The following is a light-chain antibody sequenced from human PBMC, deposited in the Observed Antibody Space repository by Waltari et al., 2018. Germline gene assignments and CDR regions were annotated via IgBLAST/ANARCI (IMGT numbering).Light chain of an antibody. CDR1: SGDIGYYNY. CDR3: CSYGGSYTYVI. CDR2: DVT. Sequence: QSALTQPRSVSGSPGQSVTISCTGTSGDIGYYNYVSWYQQHPGKAPKLIIYDVTKRPSGVPDRFSGSKSGNTASLTISGLQTEDEADYYCCSYGGSYTYVIFGGRTKLTVL. V-gene: IGLV2-11*01. J-gene: IGLJ2*01.